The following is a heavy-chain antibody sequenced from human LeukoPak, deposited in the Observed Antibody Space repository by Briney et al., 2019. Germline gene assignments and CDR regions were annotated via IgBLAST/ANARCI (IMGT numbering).Heavy chain of an antibody. CDR1: GYTFTSYG. V-gene: IGHV1-18*01. D-gene: IGHD4-17*01. CDR2: ISAYNGNT. Sequence: ASVKVSCKASGYTFTSYGISWVRQAPGQGLEWMGWISAYNGNTNYAQKLQGRVTMTTDTSTSTAYMELRSLRSDDTAVYYCSREDHTYGNWFDPWGQGTLVNVSS. CDR3: SREDHTYGNWFDP. J-gene: IGHJ5*02.